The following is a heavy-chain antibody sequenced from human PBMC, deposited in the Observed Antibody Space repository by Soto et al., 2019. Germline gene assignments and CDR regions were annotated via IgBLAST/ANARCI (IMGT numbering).Heavy chain of an antibody. D-gene: IGHD1-26*01. CDR2: ISSSGGTT. CDR1: GFTFSSYA. V-gene: IGHV3-64*01. J-gene: IGHJ4*02. CDR3: AREWGRNGNIANDY. Sequence: EVHLVESGGGLVQPGGSLRLSCAASGFTFSSYAMHWVRQAPGKGLEYVSGISSSGGTTYYANSVKGRFSISRDNSKNTLYFQMGSRSAEYMAGYYCAREWGRNGNIANDYWGQGTLVTVSS.